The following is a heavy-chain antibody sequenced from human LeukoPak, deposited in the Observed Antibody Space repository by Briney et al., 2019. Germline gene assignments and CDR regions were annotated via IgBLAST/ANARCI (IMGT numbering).Heavy chain of an antibody. Sequence: SETLSLTCAVYGGSFSGYYWSWIRQPPGKGLEWIGEINHSGSTNYSPSLKSRITISVDTSKNQFSLKLSSVTAAGTAVYYCARYSSGLIYYFDYWGQGTLVTVSS. V-gene: IGHV4-34*01. CDR2: INHSGST. J-gene: IGHJ4*02. D-gene: IGHD6-19*01. CDR3: ARYSSGLIYYFDY. CDR1: GGSFSGYY.